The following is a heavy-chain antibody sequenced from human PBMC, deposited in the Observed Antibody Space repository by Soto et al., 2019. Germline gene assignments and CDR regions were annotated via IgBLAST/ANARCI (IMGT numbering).Heavy chain of an antibody. CDR2: IYWDDDK. D-gene: IGHD3-9*01. CDR3: AHRRRYSHSTYYFGY. CDR1: GFSLSTNGVS. V-gene: IGHV2-5*02. J-gene: IGHJ4*02. Sequence: QITLKESGPTLVKPTQTLTLTCTFSGFSLSTNGVSLGWLRQPPGTALEWLALIYWDDDKRYSPSLRSRLTITQDTSKNQVVLTMTNMDPVDTATYYCAHRRRYSHSTYYFGYWGQGTLVTV.